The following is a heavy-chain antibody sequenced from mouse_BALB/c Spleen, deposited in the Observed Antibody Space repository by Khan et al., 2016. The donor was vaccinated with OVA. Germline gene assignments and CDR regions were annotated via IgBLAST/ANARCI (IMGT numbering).Heavy chain of an antibody. J-gene: IGHJ3*01. CDR2: ISYSGRT. V-gene: IGHV3-2*02. Sequence: EVQLVESGPGLVKPSQSLSLTCTVTGYSITSDYAWNWIRQFPGNKLEWMGYISYSGRTSYNPSLKSRISVTRDTSKNQFFLLLNSVTTEDTATYYCAMAGTYWGQGTLVTVSA. CDR3: AMAGTY. CDR1: GYSITSDYA. D-gene: IGHD2-3*01.